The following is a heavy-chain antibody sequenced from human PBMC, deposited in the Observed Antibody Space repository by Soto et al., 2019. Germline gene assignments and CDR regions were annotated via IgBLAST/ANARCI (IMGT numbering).Heavy chain of an antibody. CDR3: ARGPYSGYNGYYFDF. CDR1: GYTFTLYA. CDR2: INAANGNT. J-gene: IGHJ4*02. D-gene: IGHD5-12*01. V-gene: IGHV1-3*01. Sequence: ASVKVSCKASGYTFTLYAIHWVRQAPGQGLQWMGWINAANGNTKYSQQFQDRVTITRDTSANTAYMELSSLRSEDTTVYYCARGPYSGYNGYYFDFWGQGTLVTVSS.